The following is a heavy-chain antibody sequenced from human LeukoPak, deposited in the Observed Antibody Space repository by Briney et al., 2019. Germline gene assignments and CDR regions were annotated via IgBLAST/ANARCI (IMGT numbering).Heavy chain of an antibody. Sequence: PGGSLRLSCAASGFTFSSYWMHWVRQAPGKGLVWVSRINSDGSSTSYADSVKGRFTISRDNAKNTLYLQMNSLRAEDTAVYYCARVPYSSGWGPDYWGQGTLVTVSS. CDR2: INSDGSST. V-gene: IGHV3-74*01. CDR1: GFTFSSYW. D-gene: IGHD6-19*01. CDR3: ARVPYSSGWGPDY. J-gene: IGHJ4*02.